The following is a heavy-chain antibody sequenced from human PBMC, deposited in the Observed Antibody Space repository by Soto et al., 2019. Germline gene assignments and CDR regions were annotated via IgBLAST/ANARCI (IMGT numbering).Heavy chain of an antibody. J-gene: IGHJ6*02. CDR2: IKDDGSEK. CDR3: ARDWRTQVRGLAVGYYYPYGLDV. D-gene: IGHD3-22*01. V-gene: IGHV3-7*05. CDR1: EFTFNTYW. Sequence: EVQLVESGGGLVQPGGSLRLSCLASEFTFNTYWMNWVRQAPGRGLEWVANIKDDGSEKNYAVSVKGRFTIYRDNAKNSLYLQMNRLRGEDTAVYFCARDWRTQVRGLAVGYYYPYGLDVWGQGTTVTVSS.